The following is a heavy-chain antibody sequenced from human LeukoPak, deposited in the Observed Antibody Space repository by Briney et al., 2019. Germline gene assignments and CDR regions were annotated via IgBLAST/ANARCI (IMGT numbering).Heavy chain of an antibody. Sequence: GGSLRLSCAASGFTFSSYSMNWVRQAPGKGLEWVSSISSSSSYIYYADSVKGRFTISRDNAKNSLYLQMNSLRAEDTAVYYCAGDGGGIAALDGMDVWGQGTTVTVSS. V-gene: IGHV3-21*01. J-gene: IGHJ6*02. CDR3: AGDGGGIAALDGMDV. CDR2: ISSSSSYI. D-gene: IGHD6-13*01. CDR1: GFTFSSYS.